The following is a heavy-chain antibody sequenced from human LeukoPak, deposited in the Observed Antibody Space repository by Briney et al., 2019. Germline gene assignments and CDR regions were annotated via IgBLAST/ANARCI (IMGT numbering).Heavy chain of an antibody. CDR2: VHYSGST. J-gene: IGHJ4*02. Sequence: SETLSLTCTVSGGSITTTTYHWGWIRQSPGKGLEWIGSVHYSGSTYYNPSLKTRVSISLDTSKSQFSLKVRSVTPADTAVYYCARVLYDSSGYYFDYWGQGTLVTVSS. CDR3: ARVLYDSSGYYFDY. CDR1: GGSITTTTYH. V-gene: IGHV4-39*07. D-gene: IGHD3-22*01.